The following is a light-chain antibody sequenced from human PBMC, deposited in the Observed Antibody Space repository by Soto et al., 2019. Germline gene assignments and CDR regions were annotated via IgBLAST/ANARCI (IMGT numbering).Light chain of an antibody. CDR1: QGISNF. CDR2: AAS. J-gene: IGKJ5*01. CDR3: QKYRSVIT. V-gene: IGKV1-27*01. Sequence: DIQMTQSPSSLSASVGDRVTITCRASQGISNFLAWYQQKPGKVPKLLISAASTLPSGVPSRFSGSGSGTDFTLTITSLQPEDVATYYCQKYRSVITFGQGTRLEIK.